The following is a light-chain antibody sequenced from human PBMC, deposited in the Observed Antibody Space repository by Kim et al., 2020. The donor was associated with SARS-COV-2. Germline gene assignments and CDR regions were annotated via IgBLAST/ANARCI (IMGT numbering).Light chain of an antibody. V-gene: IGLV2-11*01. CDR3: SSYATTVV. CDR2: DVS. Sequence: QSALTQPRSVSGSPGQSVTISCTGTRSDVGDYNFISWYQQHPGKAPKLMIYDVSEWPSGVPDRFSGSKSGNTASLTVSGLQAEDEADYYCSSYATTVVFGGGTQLTVL. J-gene: IGLJ2*01. CDR1: RSDVGDYNF.